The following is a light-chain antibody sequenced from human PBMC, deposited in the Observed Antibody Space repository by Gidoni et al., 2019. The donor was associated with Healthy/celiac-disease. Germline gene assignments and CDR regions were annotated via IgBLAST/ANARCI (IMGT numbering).Light chain of an antibody. CDR1: QSVSSY. V-gene: IGKV3-11*01. CDR2: DAS. J-gene: IGKJ4*01. Sequence: EIVLTQSPATLSLSPGERATLSCRASQSVSSYLAWYQQKPGQAPRLLIYDASNRATGIQARFSGSGSGKDFTLTISSLEPEDFAVYYCQQRSNWPLTFGGGTKVEIK. CDR3: QQRSNWPLT.